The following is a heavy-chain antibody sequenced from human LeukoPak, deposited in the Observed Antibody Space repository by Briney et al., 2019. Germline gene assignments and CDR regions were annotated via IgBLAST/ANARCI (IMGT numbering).Heavy chain of an antibody. CDR3: ARGPRNDP. D-gene: IGHD1-14*01. Sequence: ASVKVSCKTSGYPFTTYEINWVRQAAGQGLEWMGWVHPNTGNTAYAQRFQGRVTMTRDTSISTAYMELSSLTSNDTSVYFCARGPRNDPWGQGTLVTVSS. CDR1: GYPFTTYE. V-gene: IGHV1-8*01. CDR2: VHPNTGNT. J-gene: IGHJ5*02.